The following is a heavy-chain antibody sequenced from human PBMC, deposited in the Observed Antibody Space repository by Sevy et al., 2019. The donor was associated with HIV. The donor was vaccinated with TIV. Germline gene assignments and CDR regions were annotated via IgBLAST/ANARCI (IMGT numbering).Heavy chain of an antibody. Sequence: GGSLRLSCTASGFTFGDYAMSWVRQAPGKGLEWVGFIRSKAYGGTTEYAASVKGRFTISRDDSKSIAYLQMNSLKTEDTAVYYCTREDTHPGGFYDYYGMDVWGQGTTVTVS. CDR3: TREDTHPGGFYDYYGMDV. J-gene: IGHJ6*02. D-gene: IGHD3-16*01. V-gene: IGHV3-49*04. CDR2: IRSKAYGGTT. CDR1: GFTFGDYA.